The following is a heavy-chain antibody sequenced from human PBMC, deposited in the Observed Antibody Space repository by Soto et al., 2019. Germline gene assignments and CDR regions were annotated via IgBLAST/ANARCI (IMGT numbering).Heavy chain of an antibody. J-gene: IGHJ4*02. V-gene: IGHV3-23*01. CDR2: ISGSAGTT. Sequence: LRLSCATSGFTFSSYVMSWVRQAPGKGLEWVSTISGSAGTTYYADSVKGRFTISRDNSKNTVYLQMNSLRAEDKAVYYCAKGGQNDYWGQGTMVTVSS. CDR3: AKGGQNDY. CDR1: GFTFSSYV. D-gene: IGHD2-15*01.